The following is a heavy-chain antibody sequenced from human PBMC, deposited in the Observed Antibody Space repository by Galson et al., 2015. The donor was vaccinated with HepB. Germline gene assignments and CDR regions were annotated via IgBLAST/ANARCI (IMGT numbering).Heavy chain of an antibody. CDR1: GFTFSSYG. D-gene: IGHD5-24*01. CDR3: ARGDGYREIDH. Sequence: SLRLSCAASGFTFSSYGMHWVRQAPGKGLEWVAVVWYDGSDKYYADSVKGRFSISRDNSKNTLYVQMNSLRAEDTAVYYCARGDGYREIDHWGQGTLVTVSS. V-gene: IGHV3-33*01. CDR2: VWYDGSDK. J-gene: IGHJ4*02.